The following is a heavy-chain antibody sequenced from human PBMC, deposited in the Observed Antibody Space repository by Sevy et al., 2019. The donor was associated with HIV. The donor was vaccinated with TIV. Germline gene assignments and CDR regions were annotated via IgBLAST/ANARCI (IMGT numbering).Heavy chain of an antibody. CDR2: ISSSSSTI. CDR1: GFTFSSYS. D-gene: IGHD2-2*01. CDR3: ARDLGDIVLVPAAIHPYGMDV. V-gene: IGHV3-48*02. Sequence: GGSLRLSCAASGFTFSSYSMNWVRQAPGKGLEWVSYISSSSSTIYYADSVKGRFTISRDNAKNSLYLQMNSLRDEDTAVYYCARDLGDIVLVPAAIHPYGMDVWGQRTTVTVSS. J-gene: IGHJ6*02.